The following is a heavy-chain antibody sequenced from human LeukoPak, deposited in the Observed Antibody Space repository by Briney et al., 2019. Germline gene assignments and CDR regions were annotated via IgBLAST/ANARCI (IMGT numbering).Heavy chain of an antibody. D-gene: IGHD5-24*01. Sequence: GSSVKVPCKASGGTFSSYAISWVRQAPGQGLEWMGGIIPIFGTANYAQKFQGRVTITTDESTSTAYMELSSLRSEDTAVYYCAREEVLEMATQRGGWFDPWGQGTLVTVSS. J-gene: IGHJ5*02. V-gene: IGHV1-69*05. CDR3: AREEVLEMATQRGGWFDP. CDR1: GGTFSSYA. CDR2: IIPIFGTA.